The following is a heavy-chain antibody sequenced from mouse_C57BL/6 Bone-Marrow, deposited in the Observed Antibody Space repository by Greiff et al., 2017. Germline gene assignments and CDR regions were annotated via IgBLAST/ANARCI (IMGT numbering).Heavy chain of an antibody. Sequence: VQVVESGAELARPGASVKLSCKASGYTFTSYGISWVKQSTGQGLEWIGEIYPRSGNTYYNEKFKGKATLTADKSSSTAYMELRSLTSEDSAVYFCGVFYYYGSSYGFFAYWGQGTLVTVSA. CDR3: GVFYYYGSSYGFFAY. D-gene: IGHD1-1*01. V-gene: IGHV1-81*01. J-gene: IGHJ3*01. CDR1: GYTFTSYG. CDR2: IYPRSGNT.